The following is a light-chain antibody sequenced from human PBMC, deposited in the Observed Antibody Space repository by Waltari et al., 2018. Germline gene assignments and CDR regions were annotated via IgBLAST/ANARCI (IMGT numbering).Light chain of an antibody. J-gene: IGLJ3*02. CDR3: IVWDDSLSGPV. CDR2: KNS. V-gene: IGLV1-47*01. Sequence: SVVTQPPSVSWTPGQRVTISCTASNSNTGRAHVDWYQQFPGTAPKLLLYKNSQRPSGVPDRFSGSKYGTSASLAISGLRSEDEADYYCIVWDDSLSGPVFGGGTKLTVL. CDR1: NSNTGRAH.